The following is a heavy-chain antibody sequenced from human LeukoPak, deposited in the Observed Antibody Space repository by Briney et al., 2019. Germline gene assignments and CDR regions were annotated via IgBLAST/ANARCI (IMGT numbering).Heavy chain of an antibody. V-gene: IGHV5-51*01. D-gene: IGHD5-24*01. CDR1: GYSFTTYW. Sequence: GESLQISCKGSGYSFTTYWIGWVRQMPGKGLEWMGIMYPGDSDTRYSPSFQGQVTISADKSINTAYLQWSSLKASDTAMYYCARRGQDGSIDYWGQGTLVTVSS. J-gene: IGHJ4*02. CDR3: ARRGQDGSIDY. CDR2: MYPGDSDT.